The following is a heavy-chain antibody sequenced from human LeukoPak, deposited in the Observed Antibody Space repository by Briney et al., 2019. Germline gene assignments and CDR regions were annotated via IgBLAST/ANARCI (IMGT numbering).Heavy chain of an antibody. CDR1: GFTFGDYA. CDR2: IRSKAYGGTT. Sequence: GGSLRLYCTASGFTFGDYAMSWVRQAPGKGLEWVGFIRSKAYGGTTEYAASVKGRFTISRDDSKSIAYLQMNSLKTEDTAGYYCTREVEYFQHWGQGTLVTVSS. CDR3: TREVEYFQH. V-gene: IGHV3-49*04. J-gene: IGHJ1*01.